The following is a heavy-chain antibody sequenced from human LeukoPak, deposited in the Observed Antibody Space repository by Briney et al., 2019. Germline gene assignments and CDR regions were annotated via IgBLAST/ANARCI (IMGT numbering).Heavy chain of an antibody. Sequence: PGGSLRLSCAASGFIFSSYSMNWVRQAPGKGLEWVSYISSTSTTIYYAESVKGRFTISRDNVENSLFLQMTSLRAEDTAVYYCARADGCNWRIDYWGQGTLVTVSS. CDR1: GFIFSSYS. V-gene: IGHV3-48*01. J-gene: IGHJ4*02. CDR3: ARADGCNWRIDY. CDR2: ISSTSTTI. D-gene: IGHD5-24*01.